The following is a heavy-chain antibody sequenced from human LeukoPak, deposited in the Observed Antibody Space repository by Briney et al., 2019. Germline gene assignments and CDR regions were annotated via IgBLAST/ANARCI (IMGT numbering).Heavy chain of an antibody. Sequence: SVKVSCKASGGTFSSYAINWVRQAPGQGLEWMGGIIPIFGTANYAQKFQGRVTITADESTSTAYMELSSLRSEDTAVYYCARESSGWLINWFDPWGQGTLVTVSS. D-gene: IGHD6-19*01. CDR2: IIPIFGTA. CDR1: GGTFSSYA. V-gene: IGHV1-69*13. J-gene: IGHJ5*02. CDR3: ARESSGWLINWFDP.